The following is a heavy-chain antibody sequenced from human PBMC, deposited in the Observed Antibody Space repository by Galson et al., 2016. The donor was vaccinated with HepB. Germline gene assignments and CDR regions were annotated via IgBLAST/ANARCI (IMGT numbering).Heavy chain of an antibody. CDR2: ITRSADLI. CDR1: GFSFSSYA. D-gene: IGHD2-21*02. V-gene: IGHV3-48*03. CDR3: ARDDLVSDCGGDCYAVHFDF. Sequence: SLRLSCAASGFSFSSYAMNWVRQAPGKGLEWIAYITRSADLIYYADSVKGRFIISRDNAKRSLYLQMHSLRDEDTAVYYCARDDLVSDCGGDCYAVHFDFWGQGTLVTVSS. J-gene: IGHJ4*02.